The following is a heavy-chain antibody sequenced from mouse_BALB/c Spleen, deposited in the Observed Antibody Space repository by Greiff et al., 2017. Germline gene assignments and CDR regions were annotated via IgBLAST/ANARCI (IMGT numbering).Heavy chain of an antibody. D-gene: IGHD1-1*01. CDR2: IDPANGNT. J-gene: IGHJ3*01. V-gene: IGHV14-3*02. Sequence: VQLQQSGAELVKPGASVKLSCTASGFNIKDTYMHWVKQRPEQGLEWIGRIDPANGNTKYDPKFQGKATITADTSSNTAYLQLSSLTSEDTAVYYCARGEITTDPFAYWGQGTLVTVSA. CDR3: ARGEITTDPFAY. CDR1: GFNIKDTY.